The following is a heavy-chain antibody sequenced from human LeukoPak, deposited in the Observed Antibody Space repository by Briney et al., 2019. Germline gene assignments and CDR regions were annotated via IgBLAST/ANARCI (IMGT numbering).Heavy chain of an antibody. CDR1: GFTFSSYS. Sequence: KAGGSLRLSCAASGFTFSSYSMNWVRQAPGKGLEWVSSISSSSSYIYYADSVKGRFTISRDNAKNSLYLQMNSLRAEDTAVYYCARGGTGAAGLIDYWGQGTLVTVSS. CDR3: ARGGTGAAGLIDY. CDR2: ISSSSSYI. J-gene: IGHJ4*02. D-gene: IGHD6-13*01. V-gene: IGHV3-21*01.